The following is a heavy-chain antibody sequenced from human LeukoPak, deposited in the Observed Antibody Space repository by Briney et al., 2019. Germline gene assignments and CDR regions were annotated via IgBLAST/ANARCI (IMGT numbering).Heavy chain of an antibody. D-gene: IGHD3-22*01. CDR1: GFTVSSNY. CDR2: IYSGGST. Sequence: PGGSLRLSCAASGFTVSSNYMSWVRQAPGKGLEWVSVIYSGGSTYYADSVKGRFTISRDNSKNTLYLQMNSLRAEDTAVYYCARGVPYYYDSSNGFDIWGQGTLVTVSS. V-gene: IGHV3-53*01. J-gene: IGHJ3*02. CDR3: ARGVPYYYDSSNGFDI.